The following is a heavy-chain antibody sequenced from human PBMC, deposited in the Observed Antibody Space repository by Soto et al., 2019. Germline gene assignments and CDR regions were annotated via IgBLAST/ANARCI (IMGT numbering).Heavy chain of an antibody. CDR2: IYYSGST. D-gene: IGHD2-15*01. Sequence: QLQLQESGPGLVKPSETLSLTCTVSGGSISSSSYYWGWIRQPPGKGLEWIGSIYYSGSTYYNPSLKGRVSTPVGTSKNQSSLKLSSVTGADPAVYYWARFVRGGGNWFDPWGQGTLVTVSS. CDR1: GGSISSSSYY. CDR3: ARFVRGGGNWFDP. J-gene: IGHJ5*02. V-gene: IGHV4-39*01.